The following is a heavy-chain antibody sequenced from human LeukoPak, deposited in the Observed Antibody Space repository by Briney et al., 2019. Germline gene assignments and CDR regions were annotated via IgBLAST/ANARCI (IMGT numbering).Heavy chain of an antibody. J-gene: IGHJ4*02. V-gene: IGHV1-46*01. CDR3: ARVGGWYRYFFDY. Sequence: ASVKVSCKASGYTFTNYHVHWVRQAPGQGLELMGMITPSDGSTNYAQKFQGRVTMTRDMSTSTVYMELSSLRSEDTAVYYCARVGGWYRYFFDYWGQGTLLTVSS. CDR2: ITPSDGST. D-gene: IGHD6-19*01. CDR1: GYTFTNYH.